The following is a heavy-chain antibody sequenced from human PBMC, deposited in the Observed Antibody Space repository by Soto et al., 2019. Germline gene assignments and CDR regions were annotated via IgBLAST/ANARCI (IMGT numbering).Heavy chain of an antibody. J-gene: IGHJ4*02. V-gene: IGHV1-18*01. Sequence: RASVKVSCKASGYTFTSYGISWVRQAPGQGLEWMGWISAYNGNTNYAQKLQGRVTMTTDTSTSTAYMELRSLRSDDTAVYYCARDPGIAAAGEYYFDYWGQGTLVTVSS. D-gene: IGHD6-13*01. CDR2: ISAYNGNT. CDR3: ARDPGIAAAGEYYFDY. CDR1: GYTFTSYG.